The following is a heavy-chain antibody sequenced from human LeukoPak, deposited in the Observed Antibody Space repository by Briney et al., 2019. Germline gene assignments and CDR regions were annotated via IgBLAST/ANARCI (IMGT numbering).Heavy chain of an antibody. CDR3: AKDNGYYYDSSGYYDY. D-gene: IGHD3-22*01. V-gene: IGHV3-23*01. Sequence: GGSLRLSCAASGFTFSSYAMSWVRQAPGKGLEWVPAISGSGGSTYYADSVKGRFTISRDNPKNTLYLQMNSLRAEDTAVYYCAKDNGYYYDSSGYYDYWGQGTLVTVSS. CDR1: GFTFSSYA. J-gene: IGHJ4*02. CDR2: ISGSGGST.